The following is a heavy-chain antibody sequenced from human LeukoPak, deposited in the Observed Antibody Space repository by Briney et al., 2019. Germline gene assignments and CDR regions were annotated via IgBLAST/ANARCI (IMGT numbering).Heavy chain of an antibody. CDR2: VFQSGST. V-gene: IGHV4-38-2*02. J-gene: IGHJ4*02. D-gene: IGHD6-13*01. Sequence: SETLSLTCGVSGYSISSGYHWGWIRQPPGKGLEWIGNVFQSGSTYYNPSLKSRVTISVDTSKNQFSLKLTSETAADTAVYYCARERSSSWFIEFWGQGILVTVSS. CDR3: ARERSSSWFIEF. CDR1: GYSISSGYH.